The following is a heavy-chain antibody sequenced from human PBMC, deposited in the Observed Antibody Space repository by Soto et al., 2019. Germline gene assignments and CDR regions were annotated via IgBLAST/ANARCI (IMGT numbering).Heavy chain of an antibody. CDR3: ARESTIFGVVDQYGMDV. J-gene: IGHJ6*02. Sequence: ASVKVSCKASGYTFTSYYMHWVRQAPGQGLEWMGIINPSGGSTSYAQKFQGRVTMTRDTSTSTVYMELSSLRSEDTAVYYCARESTIFGVVDQYGMDVWGQGTTVTVSS. D-gene: IGHD3-3*01. CDR2: INPSGGST. V-gene: IGHV1-46*01. CDR1: GYTFTSYY.